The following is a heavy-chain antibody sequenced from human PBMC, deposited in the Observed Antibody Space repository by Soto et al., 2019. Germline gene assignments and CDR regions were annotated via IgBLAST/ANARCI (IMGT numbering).Heavy chain of an antibody. J-gene: IGHJ4*02. CDR1: GFSLSTSGVG. CDR2: IYWDDDK. V-gene: IGHV2-5*02. D-gene: IGHD3-10*01. CDR3: AHTTIYYGSGSYYGVCSY. Sequence: QITLKESGPTLVKPTQTLTLTCTFSGFSLSTSGVGVGWIRQPPGKALEWLALIYWDDDKRYSPSLKSRLTIPKDPSKSQVVLTMTNKDPVDTATYYCAHTTIYYGSGSYYGVCSYWGQGTLVTVSS.